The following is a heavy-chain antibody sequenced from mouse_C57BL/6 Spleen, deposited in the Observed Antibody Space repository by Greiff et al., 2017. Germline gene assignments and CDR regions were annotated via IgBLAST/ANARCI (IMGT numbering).Heavy chain of an antibody. J-gene: IGHJ3*01. D-gene: IGHD2-1*01. V-gene: IGHV1-55*01. CDR1: GYTFTSYW. CDR3: AGGYYGNYEGFAY. CDR2: IYPGSGST. Sequence: QVQLQQPGAELVKPGASVKMSCKASGYTFTSYWITWVKQRPGQGLEWIGDIYPGSGSTNYNEKFKSKATLTVDTSSSTAYMQLSSPTSEDSAVYYCAGGYYGNYEGFAYWGQGTLVTVSA.